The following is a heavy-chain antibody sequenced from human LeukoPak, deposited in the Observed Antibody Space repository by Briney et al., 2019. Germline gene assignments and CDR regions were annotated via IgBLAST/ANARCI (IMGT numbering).Heavy chain of an antibody. CDR3: ARDLRGWGSSWFDY. CDR2: IYYSGST. CDR1: GGSISSYY. Sequence: SETLSLTCTVSGGSISSYYWSWIRQPPGKGLEWIGYIYYSGSTNYNPSLKSRVTISVDTSKNQFSLKLSSVTAADAAVYYCARDLRGWGSSWFDYWGQGTLVTVSS. V-gene: IGHV4-59*01. D-gene: IGHD6-13*01. J-gene: IGHJ4*02.